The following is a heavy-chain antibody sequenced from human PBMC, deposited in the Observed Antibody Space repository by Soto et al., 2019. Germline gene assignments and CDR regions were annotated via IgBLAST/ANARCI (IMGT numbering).Heavy chain of an antibody. J-gene: IGHJ4*01. CDR3: ARLVPSEASCYGLNY. D-gene: IGHD2-15*01. CDR2: INPSAGIT. CDR1: GYTFTRYY. Sequence: ASVKVSCKASGYTFTRYYMHWVRQAPGQGLERMGIINPSAGITSYAQKFPGRVTMTRDTSTSTFYMELISLRSEDTAVCYWARLVPSEASCYGLNYWG. V-gene: IGHV1-46*01.